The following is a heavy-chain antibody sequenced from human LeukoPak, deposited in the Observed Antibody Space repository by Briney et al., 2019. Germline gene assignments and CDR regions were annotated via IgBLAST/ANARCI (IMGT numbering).Heavy chain of an antibody. CDR2: MNPNSGST. D-gene: IGHD5-12*01. J-gene: IGHJ4*02. CDR1: VYTLPCYD. Sequence: GASVQVSCQSSVYTLPCYDLNWVRQATGQGLAWVGWMNPNSGSTGYAQKFQGRVTITRNTSIRTAYMELSGLRSEDTAVYYWARGRATGYPYYFEYWGQGTPVTVPS. V-gene: IGHV1-8*03. CDR3: ARGRATGYPYYFEY.